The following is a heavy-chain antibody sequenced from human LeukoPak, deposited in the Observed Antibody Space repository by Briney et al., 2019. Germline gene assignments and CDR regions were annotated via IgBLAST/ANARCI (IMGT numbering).Heavy chain of an antibody. Sequence: SETLSLTCTVSGYSISSGYYWGWIRQPPGKGREWIGSIYHSGSTYYNPSLKSRVTISVDTSKNQFSLKLSSVTAADTAVYYCARSCGGDCYAYDYWGQGTLVTVSS. CDR3: ARSCGGDCYAYDY. CDR2: IYHSGST. CDR1: GYSISSGYY. V-gene: IGHV4-38-2*02. D-gene: IGHD2-21*02. J-gene: IGHJ4*02.